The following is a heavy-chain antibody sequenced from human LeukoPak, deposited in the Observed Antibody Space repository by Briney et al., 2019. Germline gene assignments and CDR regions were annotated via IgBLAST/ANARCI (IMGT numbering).Heavy chain of an antibody. J-gene: IGHJ3*02. D-gene: IGHD5-18*01. CDR3: ASVDTTMVTGIDAFDI. V-gene: IGHV4-59*01. CDR2: LYFSGST. CDR1: GNSISNYY. Sequence: SETLSLTCTVSGNSISNYYWSWIRQPPGKGLEWIGYLYFSGSTNYNPSLKSRVTISVDTSKNQFSLKLSSVTAADTAMYYCASVDTTMVTGIDAFDIWGQGTMVTVSS.